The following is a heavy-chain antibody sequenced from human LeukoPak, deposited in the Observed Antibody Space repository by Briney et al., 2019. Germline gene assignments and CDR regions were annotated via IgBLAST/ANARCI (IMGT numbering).Heavy chain of an antibody. J-gene: IGHJ4*02. D-gene: IGHD3-3*01. CDR1: GYTFTRYG. CDR2: ISAYNGNT. Sequence: ASVKVSCKASGYTFTRYGISWVRQAPGQGREGMGWISAYNGNTNYAQKLQGRVTMTTDTSTSTAYMELRSLRSDDTAVDYCATERGPPFDYDFWRGNGIGYFDYWGQGTLVTVSS. V-gene: IGHV1-18*01. CDR3: ATERGPPFDYDFWRGNGIGYFDY.